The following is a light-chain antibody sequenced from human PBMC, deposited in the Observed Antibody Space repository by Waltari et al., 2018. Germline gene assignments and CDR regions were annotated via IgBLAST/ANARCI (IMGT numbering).Light chain of an antibody. CDR2: DAS. CDR1: ESIRLH. J-gene: IGKJ4*01. CDR3: QQGSIWPLT. Sequence: EIVLTQSPATLSLSPGERATLSCRASESIRLHLAWFQQKPGQPPRLLIYDASIRATGIPARFSGSGSGTDFTLTVSSLEPEDFAVYYCQQGSIWPLTFGGGTTVEI. V-gene: IGKV3-11*01.